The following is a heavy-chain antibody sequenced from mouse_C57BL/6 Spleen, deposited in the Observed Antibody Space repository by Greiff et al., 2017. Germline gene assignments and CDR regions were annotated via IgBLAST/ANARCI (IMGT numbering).Heavy chain of an antibody. CDR1: GFTFSSYG. D-gene: IGHD2-4*01. CDR2: ISSGGSYT. J-gene: IGHJ3*01. CDR3: ARHEGYDYDWFAY. Sequence: EVMLVESGGDLVKPGGSLKLSCAASGFTFSSYGMSWVRQTPDKRLEWVATISSGGSYTYYPDSVKGRFTISRDNAKNTLYLQMSSLKSEDTAMYYCARHEGYDYDWFAYCGQGTLVTVSA. V-gene: IGHV5-6*01.